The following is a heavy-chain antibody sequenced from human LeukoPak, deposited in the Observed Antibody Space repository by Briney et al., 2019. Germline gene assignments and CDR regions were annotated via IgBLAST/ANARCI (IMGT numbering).Heavy chain of an antibody. CDR2: MNPNSGNT. CDR3: ASVSSGSSGLDY. CDR1: GYTFTSYD. Sequence: ASVKVSCKASGYTFTSYDINWVRQATGQGLEWMGWMNPNSGNTGYAQKFQGRVTMTRNTSISTAYMELSSLRSEDAAVYYCASVSSGSSGLDYWGQGTLVTVSS. V-gene: IGHV1-8*01. D-gene: IGHD6-19*01. J-gene: IGHJ4*02.